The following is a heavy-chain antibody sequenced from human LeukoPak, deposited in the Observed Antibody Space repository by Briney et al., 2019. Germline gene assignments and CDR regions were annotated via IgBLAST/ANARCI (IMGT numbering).Heavy chain of an antibody. V-gene: IGHV3-48*03. CDR3: ARAPLWGYGMDV. J-gene: IGHJ6*04. D-gene: IGHD5-18*01. CDR2: ISSSGSTI. Sequence: GGSLRLSCAASRFTFSSYEMNWVRQAPGKGLEWVSYISSSGSTIYYADSVKGRFTISRDNAKNSLYLQMNSLRAEDTAVYYCARAPLWGYGMDVWGKGTTVTVSS. CDR1: RFTFSSYE.